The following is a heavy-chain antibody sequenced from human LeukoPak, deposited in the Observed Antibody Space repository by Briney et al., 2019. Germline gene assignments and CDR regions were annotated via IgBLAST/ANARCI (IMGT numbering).Heavy chain of an antibody. CDR3: ARWSYYGSGSYRYYFDY. CDR1: GFTFDDYG. CDR2: INWNGGST. D-gene: IGHD3-10*01. J-gene: IGHJ4*02. Sequence: RPGGSLRLPCAASGFTFDDYGMSWVRQAPGKGLEWVSGINWNGGSTGYADSVKGRFTISRDNAKNSLYLQMNSLRAEDTALYYCARWSYYGSGSYRYYFDYWGQGTLVTVSS. V-gene: IGHV3-20*04.